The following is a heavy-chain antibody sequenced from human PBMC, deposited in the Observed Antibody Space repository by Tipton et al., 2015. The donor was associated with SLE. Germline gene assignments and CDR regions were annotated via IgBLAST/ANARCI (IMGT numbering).Heavy chain of an antibody. J-gene: IGHJ4*02. D-gene: IGHD3-22*01. CDR2: ISFDGSNT. CDR3: ASPYGGDYYDSSGYHL. V-gene: IGHV3-30*04. Sequence: SLRLSCAASGSTFDTFEMHWVRQAPGKGLEWVALISFDGSNTYYADSMKGRFTISRDNSKNTLYLQMNSLRADDTAVYFCASPYGGDYYDSSGYHLWGQGTLVTVSS. CDR1: GSTFDTFE.